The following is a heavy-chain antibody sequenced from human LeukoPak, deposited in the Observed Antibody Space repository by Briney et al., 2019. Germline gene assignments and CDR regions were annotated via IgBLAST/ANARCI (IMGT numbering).Heavy chain of an antibody. D-gene: IGHD1-26*01. CDR3: ARGKAYSGGYYGIFDY. CDR1: GFSISNDYY. CDR2: IYHSGTT. J-gene: IGHJ4*02. Sequence: PSETLSLTCTVSGFSISNDYYWTWLRQPPGKGLEWIGGIYHSGTTYYNPSLRGRVSISLDTSKTQFSLKLSSVTAADTAVYYCARGKAYSGGYYGIFDYWGQGTLVTVSS. V-gene: IGHV4-38-2*02.